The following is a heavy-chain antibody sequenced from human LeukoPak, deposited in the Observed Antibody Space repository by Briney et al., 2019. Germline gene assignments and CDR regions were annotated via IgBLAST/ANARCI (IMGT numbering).Heavy chain of an antibody. D-gene: IGHD4-17*01. CDR1: GGSISSSSYY. V-gene: IGHV4-39*01. CDR3: AGMTTVTKGDY. CDR2: IYYSGST. J-gene: IGHJ4*02. Sequence: PSETLPLTCTVSGGSISSSSYYWGWIRQPPGKGLEWIGSIYYSGSTYYNPSLKSRVTISVDTSKNQFSLKLSSVTAADTAVYYCAGMTTVTKGDYWGQGTLVTVSS.